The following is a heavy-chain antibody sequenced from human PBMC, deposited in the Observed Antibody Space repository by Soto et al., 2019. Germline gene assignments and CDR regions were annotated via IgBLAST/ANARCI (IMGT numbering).Heavy chain of an antibody. D-gene: IGHD4-17*01. Sequence: EVQLLESGGGLVQPGGSLRLSCAASGFTFSSYAMSWVRQAPGKGLEWVSALSDGGGSTYYADSVKGRFTISRDNSKNTLYLQMNSLRAEDTAVYYCAKVRGFGDYIRYWYFDLWCRGTLVTVSS. CDR1: GFTFSSYA. V-gene: IGHV3-23*01. J-gene: IGHJ2*01. CDR3: AKVRGFGDYIRYWYFDL. CDR2: LSDGGGST.